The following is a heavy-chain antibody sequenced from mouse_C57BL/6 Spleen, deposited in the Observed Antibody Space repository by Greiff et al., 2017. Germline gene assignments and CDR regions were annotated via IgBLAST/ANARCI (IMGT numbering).Heavy chain of an antibody. Sequence: VQLQQSGPELVKPGASVKIPCKASGYTFTDYNMDWVKQSHGKSLEWIGDINPNNGGTIYNQKFKGKATLTVDKSSSTAYMELRSLTSEDTAVYYCARYPYGSSYDAMDYWGHGTSVTVSS. CDR1: GYTFTDYN. CDR2: INPNNGGT. V-gene: IGHV1-18*01. D-gene: IGHD1-1*01. CDR3: ARYPYGSSYDAMDY. J-gene: IGHJ4*01.